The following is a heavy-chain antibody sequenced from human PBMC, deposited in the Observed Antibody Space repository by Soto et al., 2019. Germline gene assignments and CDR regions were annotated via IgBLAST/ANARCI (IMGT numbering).Heavy chain of an antibody. V-gene: IGHV1-69*02. Sequence: GASVKVSCKASGGTFSSYTISWVRQAPGQGLEWMGRIIPILGIANYAQKFQGRVTITADKSTSTAYMELSSLRSEDTAVYYCARASGTVPYSSGWKSDYWGQGTLVTVS. D-gene: IGHD6-19*01. CDR1: GGTFSSYT. CDR2: IIPILGIA. J-gene: IGHJ4*02. CDR3: ARASGTVPYSSGWKSDY.